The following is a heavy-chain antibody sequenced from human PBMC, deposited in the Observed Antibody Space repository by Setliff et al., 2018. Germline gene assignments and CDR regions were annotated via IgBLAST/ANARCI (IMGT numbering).Heavy chain of an antibody. J-gene: IGHJ6*02. V-gene: IGHV1-18*01. Sequence: ASVKVSCKASGYTFTSYGISWVRQAPGQGLEWMGWISAYNGNTNYAQKPQGRVTMTTDTSTSTAYMELRSLRTDDKAAYYCASDGQGNYNFWSGSYYYYGMDVWGQGTTVTVSS. CDR1: GYTFTSYG. D-gene: IGHD3-3*01. CDR3: ASDGQGNYNFWSGSYYYYGMDV. CDR2: ISAYNGNT.